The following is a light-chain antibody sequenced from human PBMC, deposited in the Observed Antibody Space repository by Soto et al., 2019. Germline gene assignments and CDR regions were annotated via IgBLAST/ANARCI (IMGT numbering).Light chain of an antibody. CDR2: AAS. J-gene: IGKJ4*01. Sequence: IQLTQSPSSLSASVGDRVTITCPASQGINSYLAWYQQKPGKGPKLLIYAASTLQSGVPSRFSGRGSGTDFTLTISSLQPEDFATYYCQQLNTYPLAIGGGTKVEIK. CDR3: QQLNTYPLA. V-gene: IGKV1-9*01. CDR1: QGINSY.